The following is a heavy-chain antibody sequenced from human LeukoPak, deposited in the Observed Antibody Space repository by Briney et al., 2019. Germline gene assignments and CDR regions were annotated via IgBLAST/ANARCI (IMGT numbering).Heavy chain of an antibody. J-gene: IGHJ4*02. D-gene: IGHD6-13*01. CDR3: AKDGSRQQLAPYYFDY. CDR1: GFTFSSYG. V-gene: IGHV3-30*02. Sequence: PGGSLRLSCAASGFTFSSYGMHWVRQAPGKGLEWVAFIRYDGSNKYYADSVKGRFTISRDNSKNTLYLQMNSLRAEDTAVYYCAKDGSRQQLAPYYFDYWGQGTLVTVSS. CDR2: IRYDGSNK.